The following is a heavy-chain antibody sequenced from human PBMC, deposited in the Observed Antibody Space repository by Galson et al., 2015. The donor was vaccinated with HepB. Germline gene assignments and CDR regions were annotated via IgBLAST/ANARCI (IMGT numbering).Heavy chain of an antibody. J-gene: IGHJ4*02. CDR1: RGSLGIGGYY. D-gene: IGHD3-10*01. Sequence: TLSLTCTVSRGSLGIGGYYWSWIRQHPGKGLEWIGYTHYSGSTYYNPPLRGRLTISEGMSKNQFSLKLSSVTAADTAIYYCARGSEDNYGSFDYWGQGTLVTVSS. V-gene: IGHV4-31*03. CDR2: THYSGST. CDR3: ARGSEDNYGSFDY.